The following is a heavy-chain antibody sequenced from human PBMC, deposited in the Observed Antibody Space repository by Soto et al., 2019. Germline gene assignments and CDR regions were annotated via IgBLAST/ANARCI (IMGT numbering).Heavy chain of an antibody. D-gene: IGHD3-3*01. CDR3: ARNTIFGVLYDFDI. V-gene: IGHV2-5*02. CDR1: GFSLSTSGVG. CDR2: IYWDDDK. J-gene: IGHJ3*02. Sequence: QITLKESGPTLVKPTQTLTLTCTFSGFSLSTSGVGVGWIRQPPGKALEWLALIYWDDDKRYSPSLKSRLTITKDTSKKQVVLTMTNMDPVDTATYYCARNTIFGVLYDFDIWGQGTMVTVSS.